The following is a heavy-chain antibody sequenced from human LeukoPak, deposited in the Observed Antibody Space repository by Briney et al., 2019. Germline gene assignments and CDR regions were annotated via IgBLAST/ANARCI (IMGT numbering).Heavy chain of an antibody. J-gene: IGHJ6*02. CDR3: AREGRIAVADPYYYYGMDV. V-gene: IGHV1-18*01. CDR2: ISAYNGNT. CDR1: GYTFTSYG. D-gene: IGHD6-19*01. Sequence: GASVKVSCKASGYTFTSYGISWMRQAPGQGLEWMGWISAYNGNTNYAQKLQGRVTMTTDTSTSTAYMELSSLRSEDTAVYYCAREGRIAVADPYYYYGMDVWGQGTTVTVSS.